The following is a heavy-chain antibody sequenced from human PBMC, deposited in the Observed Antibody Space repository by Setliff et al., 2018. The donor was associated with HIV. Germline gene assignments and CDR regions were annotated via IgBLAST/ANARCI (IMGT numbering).Heavy chain of an antibody. CDR2: INPNINPLRGGGGT. V-gene: IGHV1-2*06. CDR3: ARDLSISNPYYDILTGPGVY. J-gene: IGHJ4*02. D-gene: IGHD3-9*01. CDR1: GYKFTDYY. Sequence: ASVKVSCKASGYKFTDYYIHRVRQAPGQGLEWMGRINPNINPLRGGGGTNFAQKFQGRVTMTRDTSINTAYMELSSLRSEDTAVYYCARDLSISNPYYDILTGPGVYWGQGTLVTVSS.